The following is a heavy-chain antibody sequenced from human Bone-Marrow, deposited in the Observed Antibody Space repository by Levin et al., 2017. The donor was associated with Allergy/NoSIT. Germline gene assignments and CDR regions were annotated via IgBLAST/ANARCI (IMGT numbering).Heavy chain of an antibody. Sequence: PGGSLRLSCAASGFTFSSYGMHWVRQAPGKGLEWVAVISYDGSNKYYADSVKGRFTISRDNSKNTLYLQMNSLRAEDTAVYYCAKDLQAVAVADPGLNRYYYYYGMDVWGQGTTVTVSS. CDR3: AKDLQAVAVADPGLNRYYYYYGMDV. CDR1: GFTFSSYG. CDR2: ISYDGSNK. V-gene: IGHV3-30*18. D-gene: IGHD6-19*01. J-gene: IGHJ6*02.